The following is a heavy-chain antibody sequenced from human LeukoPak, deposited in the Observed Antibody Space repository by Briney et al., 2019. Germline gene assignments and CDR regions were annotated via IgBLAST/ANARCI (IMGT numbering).Heavy chain of an antibody. V-gene: IGHV4-39*01. D-gene: IGHD4-17*01. CDR1: GGSISSSSYY. Sequence: PSETLSLTCTVSGGSISSSSYYWGWIRQPPGKGLEWIGSIYYSGSTYYNPSLKSRVTISVDTSKNQFSLKLSSVTAADTAVYYCAGGLYGDYVGLYWGQGTLVTVSS. CDR2: IYYSGST. J-gene: IGHJ4*02. CDR3: AGGLYGDYVGLY.